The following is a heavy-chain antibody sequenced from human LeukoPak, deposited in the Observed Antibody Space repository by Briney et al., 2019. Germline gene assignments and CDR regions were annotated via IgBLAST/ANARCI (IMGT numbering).Heavy chain of an antibody. CDR3: ARGPVHYDYVWGSYRHSRIDY. V-gene: IGHV1-18*01. Sequence: ASVKVSCKASGYTFTSYGISWVRQAPGQGLEWMGWISAYNGNTNYAQKLQGRVTMTTDTSTSTAYMELRSLRSDDTAVYYCARGPVHYDYVWGSYRHSRIDYWGQGTLVTVSS. CDR2: ISAYNGNT. D-gene: IGHD3-16*02. CDR1: GYTFTSYG. J-gene: IGHJ4*02.